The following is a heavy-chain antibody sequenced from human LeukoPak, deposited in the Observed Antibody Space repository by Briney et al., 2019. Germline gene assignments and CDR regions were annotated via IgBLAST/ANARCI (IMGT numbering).Heavy chain of an antibody. D-gene: IGHD3-3*01. CDR2: IIPIFGTA. J-gene: IGHJ5*02. CDR3: ARENRNYDFWSGYHNWFDP. CDR1: GGTFSSYA. Sequence: SVKVSCKASGGTFSSYAISWVRQAPGQGLEWMGGIIPIFGTANYAQKFQGRVTITADKSTSTAYMELSRLRSDDTAVYYCARENRNYDFWSGYHNWFDPWGQGTLVTVSS. V-gene: IGHV1-69*06.